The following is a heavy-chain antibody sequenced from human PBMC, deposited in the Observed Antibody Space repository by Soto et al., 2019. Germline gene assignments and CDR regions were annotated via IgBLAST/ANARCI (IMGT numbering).Heavy chain of an antibody. D-gene: IGHD3-10*01. CDR3: ASSYGSGYRAFDY. CDR2: INPILRMS. J-gene: IGHJ4*02. CDR1: GDTFSFYS. V-gene: IGHV1-69*02. Sequence: QVQLVQSGAEVKKPGSSVKVSCKASGDTFSFYSINWVRQAPGLGLEWMGRINPILRMSNYAQRFQGRVTMTADRSTSTASMELSSVRSEDTAMYYCASSYGSGYRAFDYWGQGALVTVSS.